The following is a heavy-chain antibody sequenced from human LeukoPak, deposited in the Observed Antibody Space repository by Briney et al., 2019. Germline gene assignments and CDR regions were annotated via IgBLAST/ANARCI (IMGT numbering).Heavy chain of an antibody. J-gene: IGHJ6*02. V-gene: IGHV3-30*18. Sequence: GGSLRLSCAASGFTFSSYGMHWVRQAPGKGLEWVAVISYDGSNKYYADSVKGRFTISRDNSKNTLYLQMNSLRAEDTAVYYCAKDEGYCSSTSCYGMDVWGQGTTVTVSS. CDR1: GFTFSSYG. CDR2: ISYDGSNK. D-gene: IGHD2-2*01. CDR3: AKDEGYCSSTSCYGMDV.